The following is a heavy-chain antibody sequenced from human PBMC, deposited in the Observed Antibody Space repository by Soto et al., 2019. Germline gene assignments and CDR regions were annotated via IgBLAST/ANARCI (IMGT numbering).Heavy chain of an antibody. Sequence: GGSLRLSCAASGFNFDNYAMHWVRQIPGKGLEWVSGISWEGGSIGYADSVKGRFTISRDNAKNSLYLQMSSLRTEDTAFYYCARDPDYGGNSYYFDYWGQGTLVTVSS. CDR2: ISWEGGSI. CDR3: ARDPDYGGNSYYFDY. D-gene: IGHD4-17*01. CDR1: GFNFDNYA. V-gene: IGHV3-9*01. J-gene: IGHJ4*02.